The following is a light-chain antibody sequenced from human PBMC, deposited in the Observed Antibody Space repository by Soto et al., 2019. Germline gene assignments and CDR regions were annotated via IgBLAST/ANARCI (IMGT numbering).Light chain of an antibody. Sequence: EIVMTQSPATLSVSPGERATLSCRASQSVSNNLAWYQQRPGQAPRLLIYGASTRATGIPARFSGSGSATEFTLTISSRQSEDFAVYYCQQYNDWPPLTFGGGTKVEIK. CDR3: QQYNDWPPLT. CDR1: QSVSNN. CDR2: GAS. V-gene: IGKV3-15*01. J-gene: IGKJ4*01.